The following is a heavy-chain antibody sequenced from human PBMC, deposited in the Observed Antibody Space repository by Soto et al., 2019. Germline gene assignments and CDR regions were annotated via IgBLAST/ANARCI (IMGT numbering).Heavy chain of an antibody. CDR1: GGSFSGYY. V-gene: IGHV4-34*01. D-gene: IGHD2-15*01. J-gene: IGHJ5*02. CDR2: INHSGST. Sequence: PSETLSLTCAVYGGSFSGYYWSWIRQPPGKGLEWIGEINHSGSTNYNPSLKSRVTTSVDTSKNQFSLKLSSVTAADTAVYYCARNWRRVAATLPWFDPWGQGTLVTVSS. CDR3: ARNWRRVAATLPWFDP.